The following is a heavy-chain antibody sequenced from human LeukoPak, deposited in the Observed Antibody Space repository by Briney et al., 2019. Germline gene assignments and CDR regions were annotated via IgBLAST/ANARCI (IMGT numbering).Heavy chain of an antibody. Sequence: GGSLRLSCAASGFTFSSSEMNWVRQAPGKGLEWVSYISSSSSTIYYADSVKGRITISRDNAKNSLYLQMNSLRAEDTAVYYCARDRCSGGSCYSHAFDIWGQGTMVTVSS. CDR3: ARDRCSGGSCYSHAFDI. CDR1: GFTFSSSE. CDR2: ISSSSSTI. D-gene: IGHD2-15*01. J-gene: IGHJ3*02. V-gene: IGHV3-48*03.